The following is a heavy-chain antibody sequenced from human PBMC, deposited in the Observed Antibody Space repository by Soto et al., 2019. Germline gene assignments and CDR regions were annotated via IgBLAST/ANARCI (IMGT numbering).Heavy chain of an antibody. CDR3: ARDGLSYGDTYYYGMHV. CDR2: VLYNGSQR. CDR1: GFIFDSYN. V-gene: IGHV3-30-3*01. Sequence: PGGSLRLSCTASGFIFDSYNIHWVRQAPGKGLEWVTLVLYNGSQRRYADSVRGRFTISRDNSKNTVYLQMSSLRSEDTASYYCARDGLSYGDTYYYGMHVCGQGTTVTVSS. J-gene: IGHJ6*02. D-gene: IGHD2-21*02.